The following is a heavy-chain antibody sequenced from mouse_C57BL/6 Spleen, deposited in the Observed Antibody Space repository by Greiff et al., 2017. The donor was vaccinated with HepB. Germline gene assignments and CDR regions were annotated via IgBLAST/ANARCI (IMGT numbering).Heavy chain of an antibody. D-gene: IGHD2-5*01. CDR2: IYPGSGST. CDR3: ARKGYSNYDWFAY. CDR1: GYTFTSYW. V-gene: IGHV1-55*01. J-gene: IGHJ3*01. Sequence: QVQLQQPGAELVKPGASVKMSCKASGYTFTSYWITWVKQRPGQGLEWIGDIYPGSGSTNYNEKFKSKATLTVDTSSSTAYMQLSSLTSEDSAVYYCARKGYSNYDWFAYWGQGTLSLSLQ.